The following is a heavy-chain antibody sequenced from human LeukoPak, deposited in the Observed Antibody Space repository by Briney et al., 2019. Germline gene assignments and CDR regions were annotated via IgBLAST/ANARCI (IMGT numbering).Heavy chain of an antibody. V-gene: IGHV3-23*01. CDR2: LSDSGGST. Sequence: GGSLRLSCAASGFTLSRDAMSWDRQAPGKELEWVSSLSDSGGSTYYADSVKGRFTISRDNSRNTLYLKMDSLRADDTAVYYCAKLPHSANDACTEGDYWGQRTLVTVSS. J-gene: IGHJ4*02. CDR3: AKLPHSANDACTEGDY. CDR1: GFTLSRDA. D-gene: IGHD2-8*02.